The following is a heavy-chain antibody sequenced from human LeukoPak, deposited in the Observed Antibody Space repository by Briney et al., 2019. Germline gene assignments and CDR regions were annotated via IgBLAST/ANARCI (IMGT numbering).Heavy chain of an antibody. CDR3: AKDRFYCGGGSCYYFDD. V-gene: IGHV3-21*01. CDR2: VSSSSDYI. D-gene: IGHD2-15*01. Sequence: GGSLRLSCAASGFTFTTYSMNWVRQAPGKEPEWVSAVSSSSDYIYYADSVRGRFTISRDNSKNTLYLQMNSLRAEDTAVYYCAKDRFYCGGGSCYYFDDWGQGTLVTVSS. J-gene: IGHJ4*02. CDR1: GFTFTTYS.